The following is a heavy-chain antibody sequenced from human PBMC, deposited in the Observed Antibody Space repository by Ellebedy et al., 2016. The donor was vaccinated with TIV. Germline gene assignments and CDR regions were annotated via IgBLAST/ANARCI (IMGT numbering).Heavy chain of an antibody. D-gene: IGHD4-17*01. Sequence: MPSETLSLTCTVSGGSISSYYWSWIRQPPGKGLEWIGYIYYSGSTNYTPSLKSRVTISVDSSKNQFSLKLSSVTAADTAVYYCARNRLRDGMDVWGQGTTVTVSS. J-gene: IGHJ6*02. CDR1: GGSISSYY. V-gene: IGHV4-59*01. CDR3: ARNRLRDGMDV. CDR2: IYYSGST.